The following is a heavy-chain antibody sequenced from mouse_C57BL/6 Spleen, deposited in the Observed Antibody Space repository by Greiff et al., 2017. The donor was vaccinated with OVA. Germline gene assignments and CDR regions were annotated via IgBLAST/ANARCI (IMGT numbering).Heavy chain of an antibody. CDR3: AKKGPYDYGNYAMDY. CDR2: IWRGGST. J-gene: IGHJ4*01. CDR1: GFSLTSYG. V-gene: IGHV2-5*01. D-gene: IGHD2-4*01. Sequence: QVHVKQSGPGLVQPSQSLSITCTVSGFSLTSYGVHWVRQSPGKGLEWLGVIWRGGSTDYNAAFMSRLSITKDNSKSQVFFKMNSLQADDTAIYYCAKKGPYDYGNYAMDYWGQGTSVTVSS.